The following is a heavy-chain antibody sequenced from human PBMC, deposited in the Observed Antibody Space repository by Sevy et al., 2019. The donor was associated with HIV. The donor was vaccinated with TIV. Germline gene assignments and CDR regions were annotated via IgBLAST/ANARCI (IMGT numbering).Heavy chain of an antibody. CDR2: IHHSGST. CDR1: GGSISTNNW. D-gene: IGHD3-3*01. J-gene: IGHJ6*02. V-gene: IGHV4-4*02. Sequence: SQTVSLTCAVSGGSISTNNWWSWVRQSPGEGLEWIGEIHHSGSTNYKPSLKSRVTMSVDKSKNQFSLKLTSVTAADTAVYYCARDLNDFWSGPLDVWGQGTTVTVSS. CDR3: ARDLNDFWSGPLDV.